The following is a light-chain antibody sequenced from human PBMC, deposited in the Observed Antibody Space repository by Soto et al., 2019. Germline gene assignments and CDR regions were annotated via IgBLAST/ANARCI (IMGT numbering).Light chain of an antibody. J-gene: IGLJ2*01. Sequence: QSALTQPASVSGSPGQSITISCTGTSIDVGSYKYVSWYQQHPGKAPKLMIFDVSNRPSGVSNRFSGSKSGNTASLTISGLQAEDEADYYCSSYTSSSTRIFGGGTKLTVL. CDR2: DVS. CDR3: SSYTSSSTRI. V-gene: IGLV2-14*01. CDR1: SIDVGSYKY.